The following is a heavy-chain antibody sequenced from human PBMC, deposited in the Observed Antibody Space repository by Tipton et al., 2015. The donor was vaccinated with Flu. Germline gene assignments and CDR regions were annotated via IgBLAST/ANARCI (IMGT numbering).Heavy chain of an antibody. CDR1: GYSISSGFY. D-gene: IGHD3-22*01. J-gene: IGHJ4*02. CDR2: IYHSGST. Sequence: LRLSCTVSGYSISSGFYWGWIRQPPGKGLEWIGNIYHSGSTFYNPSLKSRVTISLDTSKNQFSLKLSSVTAADTAVYYCARDDSGFNDYWGPGTLVTVSS. V-gene: IGHV4-38-2*02. CDR3: ARDDSGFNDY.